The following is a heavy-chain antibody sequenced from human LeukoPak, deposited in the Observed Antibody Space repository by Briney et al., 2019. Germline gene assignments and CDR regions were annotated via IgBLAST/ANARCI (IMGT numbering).Heavy chain of an antibody. D-gene: IGHD1-26*01. CDR2: INPNNGAT. J-gene: IGHJ4*02. V-gene: IGHV1-2*06. CDR1: GYTFTDYY. CDR3: TRESGSYHGNDY. Sequence: ASVKVSCKASGYTFTDYYMHWVRQAPGQGLEWMGRINPNNGATNYAQKLQGRVTITGDTSISTAYMELSSPRSDDTAVYYCTRESGSYHGNDYWGQGTLVTVSS.